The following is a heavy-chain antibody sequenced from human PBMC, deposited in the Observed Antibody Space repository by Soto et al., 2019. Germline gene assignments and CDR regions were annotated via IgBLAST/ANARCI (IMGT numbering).Heavy chain of an antibody. CDR3: ARDSEYSSSRLPGVNFDY. CDR2: INPNSGGT. Sequence: ASVKVSCKASGYTFTGYYMHWVRQAPGQGLEWMGWINPNSGGTNYAQKFQGWVTMTRDTSISTAYMELSRLRSDDTAVYYCARDSEYSSSRLPGVNFDYWGQGTLVTVSS. V-gene: IGHV1-2*04. CDR1: GYTFTGYY. J-gene: IGHJ4*02. D-gene: IGHD6-6*01.